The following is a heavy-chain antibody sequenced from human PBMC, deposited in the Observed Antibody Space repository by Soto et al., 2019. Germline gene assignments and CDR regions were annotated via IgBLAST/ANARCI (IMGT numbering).Heavy chain of an antibody. V-gene: IGHV3-23*01. J-gene: IGHJ2*01. CDR3: AKDVESRPWYLDL. CDR2: ISGSGSNT. D-gene: IGHD1-1*01. Sequence: GGSLRLSCEASGLPLTIHAMSWVRQSPGKGLEWVSGISGSGSNTYYADSVKGRFTISKDNSRNTLFLQMNSLRAEDTAVYYCAKDVESRPWYLDLWGRGTLVTVSS. CDR1: GLPLTIHA.